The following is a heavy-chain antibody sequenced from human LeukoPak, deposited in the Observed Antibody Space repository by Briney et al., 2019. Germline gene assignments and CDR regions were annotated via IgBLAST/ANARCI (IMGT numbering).Heavy chain of an antibody. CDR2: IYWDDDK. Sequence: SGPTLVKPTQTLTLTCTFSGFSLSTSGVGVGWIRQPPGKALEWLALIYWDDDKRYSPSLKSRLTITKDTSKNQVVLTMTNMDPVDTATYYCAHAMPPVYGSGSYPFDYWGQGTLVTVSS. CDR3: AHAMPPVYGSGSYPFDY. V-gene: IGHV2-5*02. CDR1: GFSLSTSGVG. J-gene: IGHJ4*02. D-gene: IGHD3-10*01.